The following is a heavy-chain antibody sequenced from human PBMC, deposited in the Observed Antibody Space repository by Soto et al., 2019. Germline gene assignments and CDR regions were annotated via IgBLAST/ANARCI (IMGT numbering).Heavy chain of an antibody. CDR3: AGLGYCSGGSCWDYYYYYGMDV. V-gene: IGHV4-34*01. D-gene: IGHD2-15*01. Sequence: PSETLSLTCAVYGVSFSGYYWSWIRQPPGKGLEWIGEINHSGSTNYNPSLKSRVTISVDTSKNQFSLKLSSVTAADTAVYYCAGLGYCSGGSCWDYYYYYGMDVWGQGTTVTVSS. CDR2: INHSGST. J-gene: IGHJ6*02. CDR1: GVSFSGYY.